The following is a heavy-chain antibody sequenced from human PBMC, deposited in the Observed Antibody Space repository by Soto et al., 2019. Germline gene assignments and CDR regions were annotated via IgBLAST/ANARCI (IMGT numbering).Heavy chain of an antibody. J-gene: IGHJ6*02. CDR2: ISSSSSYI. V-gene: IGHV3-21*01. D-gene: IGHD7-27*01. CDR1: GFTFSSYS. CDR3: ARAFKTWGYYYYGKDV. Sequence: GSLRLSCAASGFTFSSYSMNWVRQAPGKGLEWVSSISSSSSYIYYADSVKGRFTISRDNAKNSLYLQMNSLRAEDTAVYYCARAFKTWGYYYYGKDVWGQGTTVTVSS.